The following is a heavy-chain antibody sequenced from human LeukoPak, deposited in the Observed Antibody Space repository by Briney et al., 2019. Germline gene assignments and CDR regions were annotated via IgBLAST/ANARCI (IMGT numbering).Heavy chain of an antibody. Sequence: PSQTLSLTCTVSGGSISSGGYYWSWIGQHPGKGLEWIGYIYYSGSTYYNPSLKSRVTISVDTSKNQFSLKLSSVTAADTAVYYCARVITIITGGYGMDVWGQGTTVTVSS. J-gene: IGHJ6*02. D-gene: IGHD1-14*01. V-gene: IGHV4-31*03. CDR2: IYYSGST. CDR3: ARVITIITGGYGMDV. CDR1: GGSISSGGYY.